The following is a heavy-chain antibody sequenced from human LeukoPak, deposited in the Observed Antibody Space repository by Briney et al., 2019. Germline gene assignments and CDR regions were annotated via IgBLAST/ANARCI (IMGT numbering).Heavy chain of an antibody. D-gene: IGHD5-12*01. Sequence: GGSLRLSCAASGITFTGHAIHWVRQAPGKGLEWVAVMSSDGTSKHYADSVKGRFTISSDYSKNTLYLQMNSLRAEDTAVYYCVRGKSYSSGYDFILGYWGQGTLVTVSS. V-gene: IGHV3-30*07. J-gene: IGHJ4*02. CDR3: VRGKSYSSGYDFILGY. CDR1: GITFTGHA. CDR2: MSSDGTSK.